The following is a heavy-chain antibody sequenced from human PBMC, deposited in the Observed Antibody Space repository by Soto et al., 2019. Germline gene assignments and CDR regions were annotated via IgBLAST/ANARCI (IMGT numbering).Heavy chain of an antibody. CDR1: GFAFSSAW. Sequence: EVQLVESGGGLVRPGESLRLSCATSGFAFSSAWMSWVRQAPGKGLEWVGRIKSKADGETTDYAAAGKGRFTVSRADSQNVLNMQMTSLIIEDTAVYYGAGDLPFSVSGELDYWGQGTLVTVSS. CDR3: AGDLPFSVSGELDY. D-gene: IGHD3-10*01. CDR2: IKSKADGETT. J-gene: IGHJ4*02. V-gene: IGHV3-15*05.